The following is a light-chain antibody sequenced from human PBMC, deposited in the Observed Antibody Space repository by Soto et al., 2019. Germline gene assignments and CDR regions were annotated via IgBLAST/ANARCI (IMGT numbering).Light chain of an antibody. CDR2: DDN. Sequence: QSVLTQPPSVSAAPGQKVTSSCSGSSSNIGGNSVSWYQQLPGAAPKLLIYDDNKRLSGIPDRFSGSKSGTSATLGITGFQTGDEADYYCGSWDSSLSAYVFGTGTKVTVL. V-gene: IGLV1-51*01. CDR3: GSWDSSLSAYV. CDR1: SSNIGGNS. J-gene: IGLJ1*01.